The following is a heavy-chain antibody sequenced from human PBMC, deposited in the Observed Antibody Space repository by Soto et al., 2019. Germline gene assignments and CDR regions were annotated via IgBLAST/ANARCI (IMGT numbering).Heavy chain of an antibody. J-gene: IGHJ4*02. D-gene: IGHD5-12*01. CDR2: ISSSSSYI. CDR1: GFTFSSYS. V-gene: IGHV3-21*01. Sequence: PGGSLRLSCAASGFTFSSYSMNWVRQAPGKGLEWVSSISSSSSYIYYADSVKGRFTISRDNAKNSLYLQMNSLRAEDTAVYYCARDDRDGYNPFDYWGQGTLVTVSS. CDR3: ARDDRDGYNPFDY.